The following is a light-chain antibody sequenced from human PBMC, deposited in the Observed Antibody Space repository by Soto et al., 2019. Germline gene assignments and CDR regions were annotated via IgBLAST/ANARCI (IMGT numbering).Light chain of an antibody. Sequence: EIVLTQSPGILSLSPGERATLSCRASQSVSNDFLAWYQQKPGQAPRLLIYGASTRATDVPDRFSGSGSGTDFTLTISRLEPEDFAMYYCQQYGYLVTLGGGTKVDIK. CDR1: QSVSNDF. CDR3: QQYGYLVT. J-gene: IGKJ4*01. V-gene: IGKV3-20*01. CDR2: GAS.